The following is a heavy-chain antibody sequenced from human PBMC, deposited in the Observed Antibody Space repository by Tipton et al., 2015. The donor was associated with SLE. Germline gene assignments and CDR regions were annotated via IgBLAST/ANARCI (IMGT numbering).Heavy chain of an antibody. CDR3: RRSFDY. V-gene: IGHV3-30*04. CDR1: GFTFSSYA. Sequence: SLRLSCAASGFTFSSYAMHWVRQAPGKGLEWVAVISYDGSNKYYADSVKGRFTIFRDNSKNTLYLQMNSLRAEDAAVYYCRRSFDYWGQGTLVNVSP. CDR2: ISYDGSNK. J-gene: IGHJ4*02.